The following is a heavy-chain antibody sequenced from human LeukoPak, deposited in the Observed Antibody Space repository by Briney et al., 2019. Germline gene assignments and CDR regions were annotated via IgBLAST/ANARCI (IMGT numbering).Heavy chain of an antibody. CDR3: AGASIAVAGTDRVGFDY. Sequence: GGSLRLSCTASGFTFSNYNMNWVRQAPGKGLEWVSSSSGSGSYIYYADSVKGRFTISRDNAKNSLYLQMNSLRAEDTAVYYCAGASIAVAGTDRVGFDYWGQGTLVTVSS. J-gene: IGHJ4*02. CDR1: GFTFSNYN. CDR2: SSGSGSYI. D-gene: IGHD6-19*01. V-gene: IGHV3-21*04.